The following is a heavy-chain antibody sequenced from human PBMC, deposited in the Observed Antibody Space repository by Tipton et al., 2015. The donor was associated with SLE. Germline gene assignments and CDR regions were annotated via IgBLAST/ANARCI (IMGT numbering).Heavy chain of an antibody. CDR3: ARDRDIVLEPVPIPPAFDI. Sequence: TLSLTCSVSGASISSGAIYWSWFRHHPGKGLEWIGYISYSGGTYYNPTLKSRVIISLDTSRNHFSLKLTSVTAADTAVYFCARDRDIVLEPVPIPPAFDIWGQGTTVTVSS. D-gene: IGHD2-8*02. CDR2: ISYSGGT. J-gene: IGHJ3*02. V-gene: IGHV4-31*03. CDR1: GASISSGAIY.